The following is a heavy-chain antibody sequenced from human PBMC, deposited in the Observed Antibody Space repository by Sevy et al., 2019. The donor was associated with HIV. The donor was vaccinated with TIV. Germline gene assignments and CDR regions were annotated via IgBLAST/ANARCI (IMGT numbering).Heavy chain of an antibody. CDR2: ISGSGGST. CDR1: GFTFSSYA. CDR3: AKEESGYSYGYGIDY. D-gene: IGHD5-18*01. V-gene: IGHV3-23*01. Sequence: GGSLRLSCAASGFTFSSYAMSWVRQAPGKGLEWVSAISGSGGSTYYADSVKGRFTISRDNSKNTLYLQMNSLRAEDTAAYYCAKEESGYSYGYGIDYRGQGTLVTVSS. J-gene: IGHJ4*02.